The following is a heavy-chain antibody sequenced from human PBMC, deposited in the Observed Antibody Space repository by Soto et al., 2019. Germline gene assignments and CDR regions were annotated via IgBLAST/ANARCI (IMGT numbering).Heavy chain of an antibody. CDR2: ISGSGGST. Sequence: LRLSCAASGFTFSSYAMSWVRQAPGKGLEWVSAISGSGGSTYYADSVKGRFTISRDNSKNTPYLQMNSLRAEDTAVYYCANDASGYSSSWYFYYYGMDVWGQGTTVTVSS. CDR1: GFTFSSYA. V-gene: IGHV3-23*01. J-gene: IGHJ6*02. D-gene: IGHD6-13*01. CDR3: ANDASGYSSSWYFYYYGMDV.